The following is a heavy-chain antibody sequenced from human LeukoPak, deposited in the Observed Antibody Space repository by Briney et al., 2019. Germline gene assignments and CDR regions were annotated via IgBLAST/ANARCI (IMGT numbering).Heavy chain of an antibody. CDR1: GFTFSSCA. CDR2: IIDSGNSL. CDR3: ARGPKVGATADLFDY. Sequence: GGSLRLSCAASGFTFSSCAMSWVRQAPGKGLEWVSTIIDSGNSLYYADSVEGRFTISRDNSKNTLYLQMNSLRAGDTAVYYCARGPKVGATADLFDYWGQGTLVTVSS. D-gene: IGHD1-26*01. V-gene: IGHV3-23*05. J-gene: IGHJ4*02.